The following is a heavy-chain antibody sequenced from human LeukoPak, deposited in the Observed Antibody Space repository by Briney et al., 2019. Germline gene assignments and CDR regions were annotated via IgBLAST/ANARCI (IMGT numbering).Heavy chain of an antibody. V-gene: IGHV1-69*13. CDR2: IISIFGTA. J-gene: IGHJ6*02. D-gene: IGHD2-2*01. CDR3: ARDRRDIVVVPAATRNYYYYGMDV. CDR1: GGTFSSYA. Sequence: ASVKVSCKASGGTFSSYAISWVRQAPGQGLEWMGGIISIFGTANYAQKFQGRVTITADESTSTAYMELSSLRSEDTAVYYCARDRRDIVVVPAATRNYYYYGMDVWGQGTTVTVSS.